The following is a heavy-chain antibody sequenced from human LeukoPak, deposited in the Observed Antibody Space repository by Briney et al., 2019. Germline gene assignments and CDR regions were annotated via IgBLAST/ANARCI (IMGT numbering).Heavy chain of an antibody. CDR2: INTDGSST. V-gene: IGHV3-74*01. CDR1: GFTFSSYG. D-gene: IGHD3-16*01. Sequence: PGGSLRLSCAASGFTFSSYGMSWVRQAPGKGLVWVSRINTDGSSTSYVDSVKGRFTISRDNAKNTLYLQMNSLRAEDTAVYYCARDFLHLGGRGQGTMVTVSS. J-gene: IGHJ3*01. CDR3: ARDFLHLGG.